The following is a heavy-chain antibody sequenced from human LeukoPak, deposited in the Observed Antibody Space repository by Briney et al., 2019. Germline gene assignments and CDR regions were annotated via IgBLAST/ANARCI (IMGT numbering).Heavy chain of an antibody. D-gene: IGHD2-2*01. CDR1: GGSISSGDYY. CDR3: AVVPAANDAFDI. V-gene: IGHV4-30-4*01. CDR2: TYYSGST. Sequence: SETLSLTCTVSGGSISSGDYYWSWIRQPPGKGLEWIGYTYYSGSTYYNPSLKSRVTISVDTSKNQFSLKLSSVTAADTAVYYCAVVPAANDAFDIWGQGTMVTVSS. J-gene: IGHJ3*02.